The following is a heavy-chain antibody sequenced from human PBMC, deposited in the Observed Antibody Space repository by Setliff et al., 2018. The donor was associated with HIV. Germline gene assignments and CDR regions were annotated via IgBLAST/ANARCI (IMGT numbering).Heavy chain of an antibody. CDR3: ARRSGWLYDY. CDR1: GGSFSGYY. V-gene: IGHV4-34*12. Sequence: SETLSLTCAVYGGSFSGYYWSWIRQPPGMGLEWIGEIIHSGSTNYNPSLKSRVTLSVDTSKNQFSLKLSSVTAADTAVYYCARRSGWLYDYWGQGTLVTVSS. D-gene: IGHD6-19*01. J-gene: IGHJ4*02. CDR2: IIHSGST.